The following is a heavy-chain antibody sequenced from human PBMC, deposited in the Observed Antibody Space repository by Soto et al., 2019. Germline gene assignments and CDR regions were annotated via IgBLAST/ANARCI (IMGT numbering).Heavy chain of an antibody. J-gene: IGHJ4*02. CDR3: TPDYLGYDSSGYYT. CDR2: IKSKTGGGTT. CDR1: GFTFSNAW. Sequence: PXGSLRRSWAASGFTFSNAWTSWVRQAPGKGLEWVGLIKSKTGGGTTDYAAPVKGRFTISRDDSKNTLYLQMNSLKTEDTAVYYCTPDYLGYDSSGYYTWGQGTLVTVSS. V-gene: IGHV3-15*01. D-gene: IGHD3-22*01.